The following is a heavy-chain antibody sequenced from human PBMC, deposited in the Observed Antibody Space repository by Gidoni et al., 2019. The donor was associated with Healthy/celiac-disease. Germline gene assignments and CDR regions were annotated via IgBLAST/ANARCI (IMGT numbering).Heavy chain of an antibody. CDR2: IIPIFGTA. CDR3: ATCRAPLPDLEPYDYYYYYYGMDV. CDR1: GGTFSSYD. D-gene: IGHD1-1*01. J-gene: IGHJ6*02. Sequence: QVQLVQSGAEVKKPGSSVKVSCKASGGTFSSYDISWVRQAPGQGLEWMGGIIPIFGTANYAQKFQGRVTITADKSTSTAYMELSSLRSEDTAVYYCATCRAPLPDLEPYDYYYYYYGMDVWGQGTTVTVSS. V-gene: IGHV1-69*06.